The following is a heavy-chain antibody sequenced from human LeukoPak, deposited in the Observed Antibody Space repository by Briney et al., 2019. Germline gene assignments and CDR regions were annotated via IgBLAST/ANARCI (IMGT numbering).Heavy chain of an antibody. V-gene: IGHV3-23*01. Sequence: GGSLRLSCAASRLTFSSYAMSWVRQAPGKGLEWVAVISGSGGYTYYADSAKGRFTISRDNSKSTLYLQMNSLKAEDTAVYYCAREIGDFDYWGQGTLVTVSS. CDR2: ISGSGGYT. D-gene: IGHD1-26*01. CDR3: AREIGDFDY. J-gene: IGHJ4*02. CDR1: RLTFSSYA.